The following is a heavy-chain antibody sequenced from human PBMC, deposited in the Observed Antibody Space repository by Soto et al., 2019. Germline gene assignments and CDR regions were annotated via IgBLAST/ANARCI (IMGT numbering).Heavy chain of an antibody. CDR1: GFTVSSNY. V-gene: IGHV3-53*01. Sequence: GGSLRLSCAASGFTVSSNYMSWVRQAPGKGLEWVSVIYSGGSTYYADSVKGRFTISRDNSKNTLYLQMNSLRAEDTAVYYCARSKDYSNYRYYYGMDVWGQGTTVTVSS. CDR2: IYSGGST. CDR3: ARSKDYSNYRYYYGMDV. J-gene: IGHJ6*02. D-gene: IGHD4-4*01.